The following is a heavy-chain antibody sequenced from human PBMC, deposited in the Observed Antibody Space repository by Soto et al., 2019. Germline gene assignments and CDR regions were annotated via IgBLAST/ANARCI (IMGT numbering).Heavy chain of an antibody. CDR1: GFTFSSYS. V-gene: IGHV3-48*02. Sequence: GGSLRLSCAASGFTFSSYSMNWVRQAPGKGLEWVSYISSSSSTIYYADSVKGRFTISRDNAKNSLYLQMNSLRDEDTAVYYYAREGCYCSSTSCYAYDDAFDIWGQGTMVTVSS. J-gene: IGHJ3*02. CDR3: AREGCYCSSTSCYAYDDAFDI. CDR2: ISSSSSTI. D-gene: IGHD2-2*01.